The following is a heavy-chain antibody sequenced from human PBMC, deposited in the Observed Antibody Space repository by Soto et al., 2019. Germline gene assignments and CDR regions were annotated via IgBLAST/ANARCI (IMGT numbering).Heavy chain of an antibody. D-gene: IGHD4-17*01. CDR3: ARDPNFHDYGEYGPGRSYCMDV. V-gene: IGHV6-1*01. J-gene: IGHJ6*02. CDR2: TYYKSKWYN. CDR1: GDSVSPNSAA. Sequence: SQTLSLSCAISGDSVSPNSAAWNWIRQSPSRGLEWLGRTYYKSKWYNDYAVSVKSRITINPDTSKNQFSLQLNSVTPEDTAVYYCARDPNFHDYGEYGPGRSYCMDVCGQGTTLTVSS.